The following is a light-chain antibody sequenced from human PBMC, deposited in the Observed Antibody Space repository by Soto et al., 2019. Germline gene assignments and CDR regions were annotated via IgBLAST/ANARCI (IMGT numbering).Light chain of an antibody. CDR1: ETISSSH. Sequence: EVVLTQSPGTLSLSPGARATLSCRASETISSSHLAWYQQTPAQAPRLLLYRSSTRATGIPDRFSGSGSGTDFTLTISRLEPADAAVYYCQQYESLLWTFGQGTKLEIK. V-gene: IGKV3-20*01. CDR3: QQYESLLWT. J-gene: IGKJ1*01. CDR2: RSS.